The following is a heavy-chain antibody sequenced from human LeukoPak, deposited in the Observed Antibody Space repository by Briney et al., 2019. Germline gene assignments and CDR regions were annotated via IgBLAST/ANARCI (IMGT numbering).Heavy chain of an antibody. CDR3: ARSARLMKGVVEVTALDD. V-gene: IGHV3-11*04. Sequence: GGSLRLSCAASGFTFSDYYMSWIRQAPGKGLEWVSYISSSGSTIYYADSVKGRFTIARDNAKNSVYLEMNSLRADDTAVYYCARSARLMKGVVEVTALDDWGQGTLVTVSS. D-gene: IGHD3-3*01. CDR1: GFTFSDYY. CDR2: ISSSGSTI. J-gene: IGHJ4*02.